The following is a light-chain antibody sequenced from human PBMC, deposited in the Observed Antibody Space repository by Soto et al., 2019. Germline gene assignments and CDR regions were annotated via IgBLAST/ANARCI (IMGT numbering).Light chain of an antibody. CDR2: DAS. CDR1: QSVSGK. CDR3: QQSNNVPWS. Sequence: EVLMTQSPATLSVSPGERATLSCRASQSVSGKLAWYQQKPGQAPRLLIYDASTRATGIPARFSGSGSGTEFTLTISSLQSEDFAVYYCQQSNNVPWSFGQGTKMDI. V-gene: IGKV3-15*01. J-gene: IGKJ1*01.